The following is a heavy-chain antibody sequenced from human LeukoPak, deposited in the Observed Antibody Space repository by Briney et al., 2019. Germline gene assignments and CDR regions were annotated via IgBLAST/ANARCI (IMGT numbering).Heavy chain of an antibody. CDR2: ITPLFGTT. J-gene: IGHJ4*02. D-gene: IGHD5-24*01. CDR1: GGSISTNV. CDR3: ARDEMASRD. Sequence: SVKVSCKASGGSISTNVINWVRQAPGQGLEWMGGITPLFGTTDYAQKFQGRVTITADKSTSTVFMDLSSLRSEDTAVYFCARDEMASRDWGQGTLVIVSS. V-gene: IGHV1-69*06.